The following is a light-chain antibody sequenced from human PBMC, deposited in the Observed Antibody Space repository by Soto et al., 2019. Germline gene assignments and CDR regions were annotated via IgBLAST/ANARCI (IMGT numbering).Light chain of an antibody. CDR1: QSVSSSY. Sequence: EIVLTQSPGTLSLSPGERATLSCRASQSVSSSYLAWYQQKPGQAPRLLIYGASSRATGIPDRFSGSGSGTDFTLTISRLEPEDFAVYYCQQYARCPLTFGGGTKVEIK. V-gene: IGKV3-20*01. CDR2: GAS. J-gene: IGKJ4*01. CDR3: QQYARCPLT.